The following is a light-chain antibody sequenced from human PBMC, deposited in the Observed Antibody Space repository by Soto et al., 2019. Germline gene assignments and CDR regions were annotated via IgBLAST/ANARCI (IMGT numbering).Light chain of an antibody. CDR3: SSYTDRNNLV. J-gene: IGLJ1*01. Sequence: QSALTQSPSASGAPGPSVTISCTGTSSDIGGYNSVSWYQQHPGKAPKVMIYDVSKRPSGVPDRFSGSKSGNTASLTVSALQAEDEADYYCSSYTDRNNLVFGTGTKLTVL. V-gene: IGLV2-8*01. CDR2: DVS. CDR1: SSDIGGYNS.